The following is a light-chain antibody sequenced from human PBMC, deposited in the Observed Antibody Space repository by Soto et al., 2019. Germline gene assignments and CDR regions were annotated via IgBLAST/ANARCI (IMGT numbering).Light chain of an antibody. CDR2: GNS. V-gene: IGLV1-40*01. CDR1: SSNIGATY. Sequence: QSALTQPPSVSGAPGQRVTISCTGSSSNIGATYVHWYQQLPGTAPKLLIYGNSNRPSGVPDRFSGSKSGTSASLAITGLQAEDEADYYCQSYDSSLSGSVFGGGTKLTVL. CDR3: QSYDSSLSGSV. J-gene: IGLJ3*02.